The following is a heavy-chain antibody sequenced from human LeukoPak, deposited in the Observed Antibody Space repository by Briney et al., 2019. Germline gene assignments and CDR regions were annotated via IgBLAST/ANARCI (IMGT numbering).Heavy chain of an antibody. CDR2: IYYSGST. V-gene: IGHV4-59*01. Sequence: SETLSLTCSVSGDSIYSYYWSWIRQPPGKGLEWIGYIYYSGSTNYNPSLKSRVTISVDTSKNQFSLKLSSVTAADTAVYYCARDRGGYNSFDYWGQGTLVTVSS. D-gene: IGHD5-24*01. J-gene: IGHJ4*02. CDR1: GDSIYSYY. CDR3: ARDRGGYNSFDY.